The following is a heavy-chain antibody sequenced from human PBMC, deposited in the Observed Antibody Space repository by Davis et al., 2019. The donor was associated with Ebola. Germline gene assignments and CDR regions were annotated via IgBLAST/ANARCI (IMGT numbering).Heavy chain of an antibody. CDR2: ISAYNGNT. J-gene: IGHJ6*02. CDR3: TITGTRYYYYGMDV. D-gene: IGHD1-20*01. Sequence: ASVQVSCKASGYTFTSYGISWVRQAPGQGLEWMGWISAYNGNTNYAQKLQGRVTMTTDTSTSTAYMELRSLRSDDTAVYYCTITGTRYYYYGMDVWGQGTTVTVSS. V-gene: IGHV1-18*01. CDR1: GYTFTSYG.